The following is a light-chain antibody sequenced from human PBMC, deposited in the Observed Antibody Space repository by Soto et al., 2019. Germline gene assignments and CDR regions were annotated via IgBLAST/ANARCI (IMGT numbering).Light chain of an antibody. CDR3: QQYNNWPLT. J-gene: IGKJ5*01. CDR1: QSVSSSY. CDR2: SAS. Sequence: EIVMTQSPATLSVSPGERATLSCRASQSVSSSYLAWHQQKPGQAPRLLIYSASTRATGIPARFSGSGSGTEFTLTISSLQSEDFAIYYCQQYNNWPLTFGQGTRLEI. V-gene: IGKV3-15*01.